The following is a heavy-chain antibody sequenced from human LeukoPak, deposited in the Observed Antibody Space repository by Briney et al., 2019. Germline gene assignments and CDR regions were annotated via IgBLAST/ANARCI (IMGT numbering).Heavy chain of an antibody. CDR1: GYTFTNYY. Sequence: GASVKVSCKASGYTFTNYYMHWVRQAPGQGLEWMGIINPSSGSTNYAQKFQGRITMTRDTSTSTVYMEVSSLRSEDTAVYYCARGPYGRTGHYFDYWGQGTLVTVSS. J-gene: IGHJ4*02. V-gene: IGHV1-46*01. CDR2: INPSSGST. D-gene: IGHD4-17*01. CDR3: ARGPYGRTGHYFDY.